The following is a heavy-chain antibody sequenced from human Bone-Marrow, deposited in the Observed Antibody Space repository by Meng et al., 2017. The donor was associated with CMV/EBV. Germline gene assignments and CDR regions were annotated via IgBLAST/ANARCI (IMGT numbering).Heavy chain of an antibody. D-gene: IGHD3-10*01. V-gene: IGHV3-53*01. Sequence: GESLKISCAASGFSIISNYMTWVRQAPGRGLEWVSFIYRDDSISYADSVKGRFTISRDKSKNTLYLQMNSLRVEDMAVYYCARCPPEVVRGYWYFDLWGRGTRVTVSS. CDR2: IYRDDSI. CDR1: GFSIISNY. J-gene: IGHJ2*01. CDR3: ARCPPEVVRGYWYFDL.